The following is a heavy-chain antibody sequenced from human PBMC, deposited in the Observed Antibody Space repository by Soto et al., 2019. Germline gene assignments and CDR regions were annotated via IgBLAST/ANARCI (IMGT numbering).Heavy chain of an antibody. Sequence: SETLSLTCTVSGDSISSYYWSWIRQSPGKGLEWIGNIYNSGATNYNPSLKTRVTISIDTSKNQFSLKLSSVTAADTATYYCAKAEAGLFHFDPWGQGTLVTVSS. CDR1: GDSISSYY. CDR3: AKAEAGLFHFDP. D-gene: IGHD6-19*01. V-gene: IGHV4-59*12. CDR2: IYNSGAT. J-gene: IGHJ5*02.